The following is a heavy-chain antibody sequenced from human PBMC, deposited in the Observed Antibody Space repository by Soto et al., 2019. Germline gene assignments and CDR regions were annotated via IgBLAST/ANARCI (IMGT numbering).Heavy chain of an antibody. CDR1: GFSFSSYA. CDR2: ISARGGSS. D-gene: IGHD5-12*01. V-gene: IGHV3-23*01. CDR3: AKGSIEYRASVDN. Sequence: EVQLLESGGGLVQPGGSLRLSCAASGFSFSSYAMVWVRQAPGKGLEWVSVISARGGSSYFADSVKGRFTISRDNSKNVLSLEMNILRAEDTAIYFCAKGSIEYRASVDNWGQGTLVLVSS. J-gene: IGHJ4*02.